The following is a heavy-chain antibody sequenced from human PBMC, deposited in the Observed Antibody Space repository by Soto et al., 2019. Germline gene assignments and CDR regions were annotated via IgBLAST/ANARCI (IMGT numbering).Heavy chain of an antibody. V-gene: IGHV3-48*01. CDR3: AKVPYSSSSRNWFDP. CDR1: GFTFSTYS. J-gene: IGHJ5*02. CDR2: ISRSSSTI. Sequence: ESGGGLVQPGGSLTLSCAASGFTFSTYSMNWVRQAPGQGLEWISYISRSSSTIYYADSVKGRFTISRDDAKNSLYLQMDSLRAEDTAVYYCAKVPYSSSSRNWFDPWGQGTLVTVSS. D-gene: IGHD6-6*01.